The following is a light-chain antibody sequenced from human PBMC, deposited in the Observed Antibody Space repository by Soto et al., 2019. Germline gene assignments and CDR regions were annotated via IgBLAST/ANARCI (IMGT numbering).Light chain of an antibody. Sequence: DIQMTQSPSTLSASVGDRVTITCRASQSVRSWLAWYQQKPGRAPKFLIYDASSLESGVPSRFSGSGSGTVFTLTISSLQPDDFATYHCQQYLSYATFGQGTKVDIK. CDR1: QSVRSW. CDR2: DAS. J-gene: IGKJ1*01. CDR3: QQYLSYAT. V-gene: IGKV1-5*01.